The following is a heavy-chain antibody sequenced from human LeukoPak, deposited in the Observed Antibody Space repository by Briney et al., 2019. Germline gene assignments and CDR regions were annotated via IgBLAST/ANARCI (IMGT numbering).Heavy chain of an antibody. D-gene: IGHD4-17*01. CDR1: GYSISSGYY. J-gene: IGHJ4*02. Sequence: NPSETLSLTCTVSGYSISSGYYWSWIRPPPGKGLEWIGYIYYSGSTNYNPSLKSRVTISVDTSKNQFSLKLSSVTAADTAVYYCARETDYGDYYYFDYWGQGTLVTVSS. CDR2: IYYSGST. CDR3: ARETDYGDYYYFDY. V-gene: IGHV4-61*01.